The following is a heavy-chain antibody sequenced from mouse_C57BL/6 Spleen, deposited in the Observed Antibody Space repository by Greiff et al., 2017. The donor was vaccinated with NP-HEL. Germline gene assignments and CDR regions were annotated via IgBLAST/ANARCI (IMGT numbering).Heavy chain of an antibody. D-gene: IGHD2-5*01. J-gene: IGHJ1*03. V-gene: IGHV5-9*01. CDR2: ISGGGGNT. Sequence: EVQGVESGGGLVKPGGSLKLSCAASGFTFSSYTMSWVRQTPEKRLEWVATISGGGGNTYYPDSVKGRFTISRDNAKNTLYLQMSSLRSEDTALYYCARRIVTSRVWYFDVWGTGTTVTVSS. CDR1: GFTFSSYT. CDR3: ARRIVTSRVWYFDV.